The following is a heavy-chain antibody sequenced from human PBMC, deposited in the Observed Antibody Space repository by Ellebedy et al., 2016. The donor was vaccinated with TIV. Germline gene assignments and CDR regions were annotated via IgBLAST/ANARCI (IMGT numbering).Heavy chain of an antibody. CDR3: ARGGRGRFDP. CDR1: GFTFSSYA. V-gene: IGHV3-30-3*01. J-gene: IGHJ5*02. CDR2: ISYDGSNK. Sequence: GESLKISXAASGFTFSSYAMHWVRQAPGKGLEWVAVISYDGSNKYYADSVKGRFTISRDNSKNTLYLQMVSLRAEDTAIYYCARGGRGRFDPWGQGTLVIVSS. D-gene: IGHD3-10*01.